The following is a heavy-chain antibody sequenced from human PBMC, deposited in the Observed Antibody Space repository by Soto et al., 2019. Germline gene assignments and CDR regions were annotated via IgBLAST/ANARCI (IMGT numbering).Heavy chain of an antibody. CDR2: IIPIFGTA. D-gene: IGHD6-13*01. V-gene: IGHV1-69*13. J-gene: IGHJ6*02. CDR3: ARGAAAVMWYYYYYGMDV. CDR1: GGTFSSYA. Sequence: VASVKVSCKASGGTFSSYAISWVRQAPGQGLEWMGGIIPIFGTANYAQKFQGRVTITADESTSTAYMELSSLRSEDTAVYYCARGAAAVMWYYYYYGMDVWGQGTTVTVSS.